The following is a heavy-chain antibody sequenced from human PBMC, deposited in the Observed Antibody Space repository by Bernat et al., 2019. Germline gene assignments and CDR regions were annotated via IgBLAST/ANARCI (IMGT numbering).Heavy chain of an antibody. V-gene: IGHV4-30-2*01. J-gene: IGHJ5*02. CDR3: ARVKKPYYYDGISWFDP. CDR1: GCSISSGGYS. CDR2: IYHSGST. D-gene: IGHD3-22*01. Sequence: QLQLQESGSGLVKPSQTLSLTCAVSGCSISSGGYSWSWIRQPPGKGLEWIGYIYHSGSTYYNPSLKSRVTISVDRSKNQFSLKLSSVTAADTAVYYCARVKKPYYYDGISWFDPWGQGTLVTVSS.